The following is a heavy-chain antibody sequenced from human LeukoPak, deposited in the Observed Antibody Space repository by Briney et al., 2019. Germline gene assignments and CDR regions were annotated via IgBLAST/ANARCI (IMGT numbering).Heavy chain of an antibody. D-gene: IGHD6-13*01. V-gene: IGHV4-34*01. CDR2: INHSGST. J-gene: IGHJ4*02. CDR3: ARVPAAGGIAPDY. Sequence: SETLSLTCAVYGGSFSGYYWSWIRQPPGKGLEWIGEINHSGSTNYNPSLKSRVTISVDTSKNQFSLKLSSVTAADTAVYYCARVPAAGGIAPDYWGQGTLVTVSS. CDR1: GGSFSGYY.